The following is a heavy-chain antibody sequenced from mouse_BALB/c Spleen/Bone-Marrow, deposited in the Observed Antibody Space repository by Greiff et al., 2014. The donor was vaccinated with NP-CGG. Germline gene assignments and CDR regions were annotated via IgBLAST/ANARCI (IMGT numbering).Heavy chain of an antibody. D-gene: IGHD2-4*01. V-gene: IGHV1S41*01. CDR3: ARSPMITESYAMDY. Sequence: DLVKPGASVKLSCKAFGYTFTSYWVKWIKKRAGQGLEWIGRIAPGSGNTYYNEMFKGKATLTVDTSSSTAYIQLSSLSSEDSPVYFCARSPMITESYAMDYWGQGTSVTVTS. CDR2: IAPGSGNT. CDR1: GYTFTSYW. J-gene: IGHJ4*01.